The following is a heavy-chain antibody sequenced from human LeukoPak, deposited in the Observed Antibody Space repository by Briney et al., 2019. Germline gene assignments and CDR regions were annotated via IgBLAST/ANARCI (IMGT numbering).Heavy chain of an antibody. J-gene: IGHJ5*02. Sequence: ASVKVSCKASGYTFSGSYIHWVRQAPGQGLEWMGRINPNSGGTNYAQKFQGRVTMTRDTSISTAYMELSRLRSDDTAVYYCARYFSRRSWRYDFWSGPSSNWFDPWGQGTLVTVSS. CDR2: INPNSGGT. CDR1: GYTFSGSY. D-gene: IGHD3-3*01. CDR3: ARYFSRRSWRYDFWSGPSSNWFDP. V-gene: IGHV1-2*06.